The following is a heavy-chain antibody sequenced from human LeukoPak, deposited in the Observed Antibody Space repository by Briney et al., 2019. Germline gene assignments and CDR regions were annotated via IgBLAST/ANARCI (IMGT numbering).Heavy chain of an antibody. D-gene: IGHD4-23*01. CDR3: ARKYGSNAGYFDY. V-gene: IGHV4-38-2*01. J-gene: IGHJ4*02. CDR2: SYHSGTS. Sequence: SETLSLTCAVSGYSISTGYYWGWVRQPPGKGLEWIGNSYHSGTSYYNPSLKSRVSISVDTSKNQFSLKLRSLTAADTAVYYCARKYGSNAGYFDYWGQGALVTVSS. CDR1: GYSISTGYY.